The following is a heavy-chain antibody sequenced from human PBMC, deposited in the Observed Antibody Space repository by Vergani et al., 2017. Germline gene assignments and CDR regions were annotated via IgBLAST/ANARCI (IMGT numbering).Heavy chain of an antibody. CDR3: VRGRGLCAGGRCYTEAWDY. J-gene: IGHJ4*02. CDR2: INTDGSWT. V-gene: IGHV3-74*01. D-gene: IGHD2-2*02. Sequence: EVQLVESGGGLVQPGGSLRLSCAASGFTFSSYWMHWVRHTPEKGLVWVSRINTDGSWTTYADSVKGRFTISRDNAKNTLYLQVRSLRLEDTGVYHCVRGRGLCAGGRCYTEAWDYWGQGTPVTVSS. CDR1: GFTFSSYW.